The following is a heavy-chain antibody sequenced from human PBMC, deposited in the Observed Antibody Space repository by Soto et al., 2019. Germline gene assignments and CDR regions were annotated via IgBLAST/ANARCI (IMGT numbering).Heavy chain of an antibody. CDR3: VKARQHCSPYNCYTADY. CDR2: IFYNGTT. D-gene: IGHD1-20*01. CDR1: GVSVSGSSC. J-gene: IGHJ4*02. Sequence: PSETLSLTCTVSGVSVSGSSCWTWIRQAPGKGLEWIGCIFYNGTTNYNPSLRSPVTISVDTSKNQFSLKVTSVTAADTAVYYCVKARQHCSPYNCYTADYWGQGTLVTVSS. V-gene: IGHV4-61*01.